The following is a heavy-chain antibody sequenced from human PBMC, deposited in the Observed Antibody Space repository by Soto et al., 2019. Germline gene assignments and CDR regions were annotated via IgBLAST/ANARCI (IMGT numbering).Heavy chain of an antibody. Sequence: GGSLRLSXTASGFTFGDYAMSWFRQAPGKGLEWVGFIRSKDFGGTREYAASVKGRFTISRDDSQSIAYLQMNSLKTEDTAMYYRARVSCTSTNCLYYFDSWGQGTLVTVSS. V-gene: IGHV3-49*03. J-gene: IGHJ4*02. CDR1: GFTFGDYA. D-gene: IGHD2-2*01. CDR2: IRSKDFGGTR. CDR3: ARVSCTSTNCLYYFDS.